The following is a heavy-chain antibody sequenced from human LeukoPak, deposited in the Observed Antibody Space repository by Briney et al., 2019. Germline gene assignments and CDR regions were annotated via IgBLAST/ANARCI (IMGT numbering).Heavy chain of an antibody. V-gene: IGHV4-59*01. Sequence: SETLSLTCTVSGGSISSYYWSWIRQPPGQGLEWIGYIYYGGSPKYNPSLKSRVTISLDTSKSQFSLNLTSVTAAETAMYYCARGAILTGTSLWGKGTTVTISS. CDR1: GGSISSYY. D-gene: IGHD3-9*01. J-gene: IGHJ6*04. CDR3: ARGAILTGTSL. CDR2: IYYGGSP.